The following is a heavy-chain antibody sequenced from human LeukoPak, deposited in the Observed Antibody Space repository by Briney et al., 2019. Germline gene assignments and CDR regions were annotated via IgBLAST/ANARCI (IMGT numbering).Heavy chain of an antibody. D-gene: IGHD3-3*01. CDR3: ARVSAYYDFWSGYLGRINWFDP. Sequence: PSQTLSLTCAVSGGSISSGGYSWSWIRQPPGKGLEWIGYIYHSGSTYYNPSLKSRVTISVDTSKNQFSLKLSSVTAADTAVYYCARVSAYYDFWSGYLGRINWFDPWGQGTLVTVSS. J-gene: IGHJ5*02. V-gene: IGHV4-30-2*01. CDR1: GGSISSGGYS. CDR2: IYHSGST.